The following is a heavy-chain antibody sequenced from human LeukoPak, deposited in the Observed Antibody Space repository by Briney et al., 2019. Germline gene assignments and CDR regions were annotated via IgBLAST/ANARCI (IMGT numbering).Heavy chain of an antibody. Sequence: PGGSLRLFCAASGFTFSSYSMNWVRQAPGKGLEWISYISSTSTTYYADSVKGRFTISRDNAKTSLYLQMNSLRAEDTAVYYCARGPTHIPATWGQGTLVTVSS. CDR3: ARGPTHIPAT. CDR2: ISSTSTT. V-gene: IGHV3-48*01. D-gene: IGHD2-2*01. J-gene: IGHJ4*02. CDR1: GFTFSSYS.